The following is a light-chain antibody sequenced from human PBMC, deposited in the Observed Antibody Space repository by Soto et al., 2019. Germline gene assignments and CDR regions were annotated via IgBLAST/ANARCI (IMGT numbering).Light chain of an antibody. CDR2: STS. CDR3: LLYYGGAQLV. V-gene: IGLV7-43*01. J-gene: IGLJ3*02. CDR1: TGAVTSAYY. Sequence: QAVVTQEPSLTVSPGGTVTLTCTSSTGAVTSAYYPNWFQHKPGQAPRPLIYSTSNRHPWTPARFSGSLLGGKAALTLSGVHPEDEADSFCLLYYGGAQLVFGGGTKVTVL.